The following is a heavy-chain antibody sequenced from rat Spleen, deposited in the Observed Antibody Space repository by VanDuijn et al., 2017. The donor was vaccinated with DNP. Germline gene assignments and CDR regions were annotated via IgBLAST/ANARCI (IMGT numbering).Heavy chain of an antibody. CDR3: ARLGYDGRYYFGAMDA. J-gene: IGHJ2*01. Sequence: EVQLEETGGGLVQPGGSMKLSCAASGFTFSDYYMAWVRQAPTKGLEWVASINTDGGSTYYPDSVKGRFTVSRDNAENTVYLQMNSLRSEDTATYYCARLGYDGRYYFGAMDAWGQGVMVTVSS. V-gene: IGHV5-25*01. CDR2: INTDGGST. D-gene: IGHD1-12*02. CDR1: GFTFSDYY.